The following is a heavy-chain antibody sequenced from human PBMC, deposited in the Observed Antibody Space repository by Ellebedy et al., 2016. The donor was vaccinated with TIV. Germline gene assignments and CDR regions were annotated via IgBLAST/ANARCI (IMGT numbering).Heavy chain of an antibody. CDR3: ARDEGSSSSLDY. Sequence: GESLKISXAASGFTFSNYGMHWVRQAPGKGLEWVAVISYDESDKQYAASVKGRFTISRDNSKNTLYLQMNSLRAEDTAVYYCARDEGSSSSLDYWGQGTLVTVSS. D-gene: IGHD6-6*01. CDR1: GFTFSNYG. CDR2: ISYDESDK. J-gene: IGHJ4*02. V-gene: IGHV3-30*03.